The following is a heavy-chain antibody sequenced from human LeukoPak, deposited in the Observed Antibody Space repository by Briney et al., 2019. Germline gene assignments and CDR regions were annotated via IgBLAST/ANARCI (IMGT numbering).Heavy chain of an antibody. J-gene: IGHJ4*02. D-gene: IGHD2-15*01. Sequence: GASVKVSCKASGYTFTSYIISWVRQAPGQGLEWMGWISASSGNTNYAQKFQDRVTMTTDTSTSTAYMELRSLRSDDTAVYCCAREDIGGSFDYWGQGSLVTVSS. CDR1: GYTFTSYI. V-gene: IGHV1-18*01. CDR3: AREDIGGSFDY. CDR2: ISASSGNT.